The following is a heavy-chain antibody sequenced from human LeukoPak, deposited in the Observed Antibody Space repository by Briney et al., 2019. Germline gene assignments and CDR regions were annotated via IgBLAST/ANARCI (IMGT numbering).Heavy chain of an antibody. Sequence: SETLSLTCAVSCGSIGSYHGSWVRQPPGKGLEWIGYIYHSGGTNYNPSLKSRVTISVDTSRNQFSLRVSSVTAADTAVYYCARLCMQQHRDYYYCVMDVWAQGTTVTVSS. D-gene: IGHD3-16*01. CDR2: IYHSGGT. V-gene: IGHV4-59*01. J-gene: IGHJ6*02. CDR1: CGSIGSYH. CDR3: ARLCMQQHRDYYYCVMDV.